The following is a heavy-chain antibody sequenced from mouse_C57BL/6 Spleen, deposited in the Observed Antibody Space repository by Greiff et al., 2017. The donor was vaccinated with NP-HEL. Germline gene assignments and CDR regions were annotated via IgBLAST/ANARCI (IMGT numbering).Heavy chain of an antibody. J-gene: IGHJ2*01. CDR2: IYPRSGNT. D-gene: IGHD1-1*01. V-gene: IGHV1-81*01. CDR1: GYTFTSYG. Sequence: VQRVESGAELARPGASVKLSCKASGYTFTSYGISWVKQRTGQGLEWIGEIYPRSGNTYYNEKFKGKATLTADKSSSTAYMELRSLTSEDSAVYFCAREGDYYGSPYFDYWGQGTTLTVSS. CDR3: AREGDYYGSPYFDY.